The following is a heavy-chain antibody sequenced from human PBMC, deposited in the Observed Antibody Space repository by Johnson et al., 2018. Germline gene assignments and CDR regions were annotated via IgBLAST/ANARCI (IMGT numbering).Heavy chain of an antibody. CDR2: ISGSGGST. CDR3: AKGSGAFEI. Sequence: VQLVESGGGLVQPGGSLRLSCAASGFTFSSYAMSWVRQAPGKGLEWVSAISGSGGSTYYADSGKGRYTISRNNSKNTLYLKMNGRRAEETAVYYWAKGSGAFEIWGQGTMVTVSS. CDR1: GFTFSSYA. V-gene: IGHV3-23*04. J-gene: IGHJ3*02.